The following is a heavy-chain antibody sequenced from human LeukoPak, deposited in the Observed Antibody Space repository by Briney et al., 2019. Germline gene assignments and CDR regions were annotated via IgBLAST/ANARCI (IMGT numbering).Heavy chain of an antibody. Sequence: PGGSLRLSCAGSGFTFSSYAMSWVRQAPGKGLEWVPGISGSGGSTYHADSVKGRFTISRDNSKNTLYVQMNSLRAEDTAVYYCARDSYYDRSGYYTLWGQGILVTVSS. J-gene: IGHJ4*02. CDR1: GFTFSSYA. D-gene: IGHD3-22*01. CDR3: ARDSYYDRSGYYTL. V-gene: IGHV3-23*01. CDR2: ISGSGGST.